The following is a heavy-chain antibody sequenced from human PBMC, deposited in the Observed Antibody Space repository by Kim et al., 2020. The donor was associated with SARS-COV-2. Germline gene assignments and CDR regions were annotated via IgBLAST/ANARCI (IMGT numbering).Heavy chain of an antibody. J-gene: IGHJ4*02. CDR3: ARVQGARIAARGTYFDY. CDR1: GFTFSSYW. Sequence: GGSLRLSCAASGFTFSSYWMHWVRQAPGKGLVWVSRINSDGSSTSYADSVKGRFTISRDNAKNTLYLQMNSLRAEDTAVYYCARVQGARIAARGTYFDYWGQGTLVTVSS. CDR2: INSDGSST. D-gene: IGHD6-6*01. V-gene: IGHV3-74*01.